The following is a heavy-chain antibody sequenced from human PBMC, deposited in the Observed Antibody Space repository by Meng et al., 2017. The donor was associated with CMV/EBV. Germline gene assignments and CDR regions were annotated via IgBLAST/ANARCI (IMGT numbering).Heavy chain of an antibody. J-gene: IGHJ6*02. CDR1: GFSFSRSR. CDR2: ISYDGSNK. Sequence: GESLKISCVASGFSFSRSRMNWVRQAPGKGLEWVAVISYDGSNKYYADSVKGRFTISRDNSKNTLYLQMNSLRAEDTAVYYCARDDYDFWSGYSAYYYYGMDVWGQGTTVTVSS. D-gene: IGHD3-3*01. V-gene: IGHV3-30*03. CDR3: ARDDYDFWSGYSAYYYYGMDV.